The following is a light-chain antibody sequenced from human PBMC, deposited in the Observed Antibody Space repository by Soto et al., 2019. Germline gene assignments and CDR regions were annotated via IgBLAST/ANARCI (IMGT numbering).Light chain of an antibody. V-gene: IGKV3-15*01. J-gene: IGKJ4*01. Sequence: EIVMTQSPATLSVSPGERATLSCRASQSFSSNLAWYQQKPGQAPRLLVYGASTRATGIPARFSGSGSGTQFTLTISSLQSEDFAVYYCQQHNNWPLTFGGGTKVEIK. CDR1: QSFSSN. CDR2: GAS. CDR3: QQHNNWPLT.